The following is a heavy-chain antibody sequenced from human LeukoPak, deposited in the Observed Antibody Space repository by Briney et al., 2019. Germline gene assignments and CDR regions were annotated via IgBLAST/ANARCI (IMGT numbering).Heavy chain of an antibody. V-gene: IGHV3-23*01. CDR2: ISASGSAT. CDR3: ATSLGPLTEY. CDR1: GFIFSNYG. Sequence: PGGSLRLSCAASGFIFSNYGMNWVRQAPGKGLEWVAAISASGSATSYADSVRGRFTISRDNAKNTLYLQMSSLRAEDTAVYYCATSLGPLTEYWGQGTLVTVSS. J-gene: IGHJ4*02. D-gene: IGHD7-27*01.